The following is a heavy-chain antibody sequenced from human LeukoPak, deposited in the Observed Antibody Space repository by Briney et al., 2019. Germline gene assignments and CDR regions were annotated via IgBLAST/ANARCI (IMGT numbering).Heavy chain of an antibody. CDR3: AKDADYDSNGRFDY. Sequence: GGSLRLSCAASGFTFSSYEMNWVRQAPGKGLEWVSYIDSSGSTIHYADSVKGRFTISRDNAKNSLYLQMNSLRAEDTALYYCAKDADYDSNGRFDYWGQGTLVTVSS. V-gene: IGHV3-48*03. CDR1: GFTFSSYE. CDR2: IDSSGSTI. D-gene: IGHD3-22*01. J-gene: IGHJ4*02.